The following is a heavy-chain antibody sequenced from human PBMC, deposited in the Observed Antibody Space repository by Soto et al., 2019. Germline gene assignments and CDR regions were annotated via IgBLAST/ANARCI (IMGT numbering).Heavy chain of an antibody. Sequence: SETLSLTCTVSGGSISSYYWSWIRQPPGKGLEWIGYIYHTGTTNYNPSLKSRVTMSVDTSKMQFSLNLNSVTAADTAVYHRARHVGNSPPGSWGQGTLVTVSS. V-gene: IGHV4-59*08. CDR3: ARHVGNSPPGS. D-gene: IGHD1-26*01. CDR2: IYHTGTT. CDR1: GGSISSYY. J-gene: IGHJ4*02.